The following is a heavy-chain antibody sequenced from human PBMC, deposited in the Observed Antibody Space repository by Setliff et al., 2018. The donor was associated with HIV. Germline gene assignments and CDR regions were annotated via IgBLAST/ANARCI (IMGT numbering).Heavy chain of an antibody. CDR2: IYYSGST. J-gene: IGHJ4*02. CDR3: ARVVPLRDSSGSIDY. D-gene: IGHD6-19*01. CDR1: GGSISSYY. V-gene: IGHV4-59*01. Sequence: KPSETLSLTCTASGGSISSYYWSWIRQPPGKGLEWIGYIYYSGSTNYNPSLKSRVTISVDTSKNQFSLKLSSVTAADTAVYYCARVVPLRDSSGSIDYWGQGTLVTVSS.